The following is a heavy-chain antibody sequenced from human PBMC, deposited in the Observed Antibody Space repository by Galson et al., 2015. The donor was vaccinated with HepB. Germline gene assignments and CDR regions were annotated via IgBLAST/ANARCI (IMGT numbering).Heavy chain of an antibody. CDR3: ARVGPTTRKADP. CDR2: IDPSDSYT. Sequence: QSGAEVKKPGESLRISCKGSGYSFTSYWIAWVRQMPGKGLEWMGRIDPSDSYTNYSPSFRGHVTISADKSISTAHLQWSSLKASDSAMYYCARVGPTTRKADPWGQGTLVTVSS. V-gene: IGHV5-10-1*01. J-gene: IGHJ5*02. CDR1: GYSFTSYW. D-gene: IGHD1-26*01.